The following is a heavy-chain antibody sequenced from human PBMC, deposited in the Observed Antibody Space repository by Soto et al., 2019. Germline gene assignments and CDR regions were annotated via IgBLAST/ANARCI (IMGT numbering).Heavy chain of an antibody. CDR1: GLNFSSYA. Sequence: PGGSLRLSCAASGLNFSSYAMTWVRQSPGKGLEWVSTITASGRSTHYAESVGGRFTISRDNSKNTLYLQMDSLRAEDTALYYCAKGGPSFYYYGLDVWGQGTTVTVSS. J-gene: IGHJ6*02. D-gene: IGHD1-26*01. CDR3: AKGGPSFYYYGLDV. V-gene: IGHV3-23*01. CDR2: ITASGRST.